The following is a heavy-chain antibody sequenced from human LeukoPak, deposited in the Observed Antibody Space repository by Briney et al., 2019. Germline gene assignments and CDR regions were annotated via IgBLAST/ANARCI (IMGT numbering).Heavy chain of an antibody. J-gene: IGHJ4*02. Sequence: ASVKVSCKASGYTFTGYYMHWVRQAPGQGLGWMGWINPNSGGTNYAQKFQGRVTMTRDTSISTAYMELSRLRSDDTAVYYCARDLVVEMATITSYWGQGTLVTVSS. CDR1: GYTFTGYY. D-gene: IGHD5-24*01. CDR3: ARDLVVEMATITSY. V-gene: IGHV1-2*02. CDR2: INPNSGGT.